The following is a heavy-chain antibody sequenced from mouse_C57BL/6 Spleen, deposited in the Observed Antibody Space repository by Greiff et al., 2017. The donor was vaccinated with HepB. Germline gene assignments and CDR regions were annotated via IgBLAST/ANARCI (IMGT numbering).Heavy chain of an antibody. CDR1: GFSLTSYA. J-gene: IGHJ1*03. D-gene: IGHD2-3*01. Sequence: QVQLQQSGPGLVAPSQSLSITCTVSGFSLTSYAISWVRQPPGKGLEWLGVIWTGGGTNYNSALKSRLSISKDNSKSQVFLKMNSLQTDDTARYYCASSYDGYPNWYFDVWGTGTTVTVSS. V-gene: IGHV2-9-1*01. CDR2: IWTGGGT. CDR3: ASSYDGYPNWYFDV.